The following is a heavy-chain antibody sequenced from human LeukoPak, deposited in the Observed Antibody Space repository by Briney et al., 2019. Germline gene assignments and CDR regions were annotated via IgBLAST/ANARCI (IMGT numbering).Heavy chain of an antibody. CDR3: AKDSRTTYDSSWLYYFDS. Sequence: GGSLRLSCAASGFTFSSYGMSWVRQPPGKGLAWVSGFSASSGSTYYADSVKGRFTISRDNSKNTLYLQMNRLRAEDTAVYYCAKDSRTTYDSSWLYYFDSWGQGTLVTVSS. D-gene: IGHD6-13*01. CDR2: FSASSGST. V-gene: IGHV3-23*01. CDR1: GFTFSSYG. J-gene: IGHJ4*02.